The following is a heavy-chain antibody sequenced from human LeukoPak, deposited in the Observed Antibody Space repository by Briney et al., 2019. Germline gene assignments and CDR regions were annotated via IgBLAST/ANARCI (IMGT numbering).Heavy chain of an antibody. J-gene: IGHJ4*02. V-gene: IGHV3-7*01. CDR3: ARGFCTNGVCRYYFDY. CDR2: INQDGSEK. CDR1: GFTFSSFW. Sequence: GGSLRLSCEVSGFTFSSFWMNWVRQAPGKGLEWVANINQDGSEKYYVDSVKGRFTISRDNAKNSLYLQMNNLGVEDTAVYYCARGFCTNGVCRYYFDYWGQGTLVTVSS. D-gene: IGHD2-8*01.